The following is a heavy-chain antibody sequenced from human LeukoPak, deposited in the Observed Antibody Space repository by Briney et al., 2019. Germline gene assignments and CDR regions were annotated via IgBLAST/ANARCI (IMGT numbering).Heavy chain of an antibody. CDR2: ISSSATTI. D-gene: IGHD3-22*01. J-gene: IGHJ6*01. CDR3: ARVRGYDCSGYYVDYYYTMGV. Sequence: GGSLRLTCAATGFTFRSYGLNWVRQAPGKGLEWVSYISSSATTIYYADSVKGRFTISRDNAKNSLYLQMNSLRAEDTAVYYCARVRGYDCSGYYVDYYYTMGVLVQGTTVTVSS. CDR1: GFTFRSYG. V-gene: IGHV3-48*03.